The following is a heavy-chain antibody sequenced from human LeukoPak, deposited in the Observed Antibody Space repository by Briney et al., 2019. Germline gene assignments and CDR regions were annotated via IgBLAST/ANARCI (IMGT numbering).Heavy chain of an antibody. D-gene: IGHD1-14*01. CDR1: GASICGHY. CDR2: ISHIGST. V-gene: IGHV4-59*11. J-gene: IGHJ3*02. Sequence: SETLSLTCTVSGASICGHYLTWLRQPPGKGLEWIGYISHIGSTNYNPSLKSRVTISVDTSKNQFSLKLTSVTAADTAVYYCARDRISINALDMWGQGTMVTVSS. CDR3: ARDRISINALDM.